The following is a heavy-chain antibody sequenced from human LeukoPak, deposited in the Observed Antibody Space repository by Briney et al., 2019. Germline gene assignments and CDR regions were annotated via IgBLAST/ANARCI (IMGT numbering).Heavy chain of an antibody. Sequence: GGSLRLSCAASGFTFSSYDMHWVRQATGKGLEWVSAIGTAGDTYYPGSVMGRFTISRENAKNSLYLQMNSLRAGDTAVYYCARSRLEKYYYYGMDVWGQGTTVTVSS. CDR1: GFTFSSYD. V-gene: IGHV3-13*01. CDR3: ARSRLEKYYYYGMDV. CDR2: IGTAGDT. J-gene: IGHJ6*02. D-gene: IGHD5-12*01.